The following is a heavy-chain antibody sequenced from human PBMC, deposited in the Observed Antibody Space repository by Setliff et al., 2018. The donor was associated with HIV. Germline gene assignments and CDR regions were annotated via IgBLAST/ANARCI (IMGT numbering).Heavy chain of an antibody. D-gene: IGHD6-6*01. CDR1: GGSISSSSYY. J-gene: IGHJ4*02. V-gene: IGHV4-61*05. CDR3: ASVYSSSSRPYFDY. Sequence: SETLSLTCTVSGGSISSSSYYWAWIRQPPGKGLEWIGYIYYSGSTNYNPSLKSRLTISVDTSKNQFSLKLSSVTAADTAVYYCASVYSSSSRPYFDYWGQGTLVTVSS. CDR2: IYYSGST.